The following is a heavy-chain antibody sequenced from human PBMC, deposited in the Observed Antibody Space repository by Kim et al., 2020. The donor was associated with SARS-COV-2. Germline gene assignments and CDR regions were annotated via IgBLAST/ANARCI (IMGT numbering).Heavy chain of an antibody. CDR3: ARAHSSGWYGGMDV. Sequence: ASSVKGRFTISRDNSQNTLYLQMNSLRAEDTAVYYCARAHSSGWYGGMDVWGQGTTVTVSS. J-gene: IGHJ6*02. D-gene: IGHD6-19*01. V-gene: IGHV3-30*01.